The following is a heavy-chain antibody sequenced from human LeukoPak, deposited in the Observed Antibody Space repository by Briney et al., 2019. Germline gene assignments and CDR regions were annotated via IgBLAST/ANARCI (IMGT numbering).Heavy chain of an antibody. V-gene: IGHV4-34*01. CDR2: INQRGST. CDR3: ATKYSVAVAANPPFFDY. D-gene: IGHD6-19*01. CDR1: GGSFSGYY. Sequence: SETLSLTCGVYGGSFSGYYWSWIRQSPGRGLEWIGEINQRGSTNYNPSLKSRVTISVDTSKNQLSLKLKFVTAADAGVYYCATKYSVAVAANPPFFDYWGQGTPVTVSS. J-gene: IGHJ4*02.